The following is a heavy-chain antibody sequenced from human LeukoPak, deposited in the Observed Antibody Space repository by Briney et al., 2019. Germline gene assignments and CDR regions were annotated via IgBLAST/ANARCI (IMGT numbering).Heavy chain of an antibody. V-gene: IGHV3-33*01. D-gene: IGHD3-16*01. CDR3: ARAVGPFDY. CDR1: GFTFSTYG. CDR2: IWFDGSNK. J-gene: IGHJ4*02. Sequence: GGSLRLSCAASGFTFSTYGMHWVRQAPGKGLEWVAVIWFDGSNKYYSDSVKGRFTISRDNSKSTLYLQMNSLRAEDTAVYYCARAVGPFDYWGQGTLVTVSS.